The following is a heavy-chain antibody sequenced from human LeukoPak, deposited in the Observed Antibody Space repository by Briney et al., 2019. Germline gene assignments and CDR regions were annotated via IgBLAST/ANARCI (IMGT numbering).Heavy chain of an antibody. V-gene: IGHV3-21*01. CDR2: ISGSSSYI. J-gene: IGHJ4*02. CDR1: GFIFSSYT. D-gene: IGHD2-15*01. Sequence: PGGSLRLSCAASGFIFSSYTMNWVRQAPGKGPEWVSSISGSSSYIYYADSVKGRFTISRDNAENSLYLQMNSLRAEDTAVYYCARDLKYCSGATCYSPFDYWGQGTLVTVSS. CDR3: ARDLKYCSGATCYSPFDY.